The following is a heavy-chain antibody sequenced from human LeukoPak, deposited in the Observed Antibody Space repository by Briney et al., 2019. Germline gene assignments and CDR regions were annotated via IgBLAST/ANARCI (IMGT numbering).Heavy chain of an antibody. CDR2: INHSGST. CDR3: ARGPLIGLLRGDAFDI. CDR1: GGSFSGYY. D-gene: IGHD1-26*01. V-gene: IGHV4-34*01. Sequence: SETLSLTCAVYGGSFSGYYWSWIRQPPGKGLEWIGEINHSGSTNYNPSLKSRVTISVDTSKNQFSLKLSSVTAADTAVYYCARGPLIGLLRGDAFDIWGQGTMVTVSS. J-gene: IGHJ3*02.